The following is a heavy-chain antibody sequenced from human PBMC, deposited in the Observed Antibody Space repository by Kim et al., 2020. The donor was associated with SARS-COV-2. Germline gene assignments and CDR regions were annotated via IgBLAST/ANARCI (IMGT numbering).Heavy chain of an antibody. CDR3: SPTGSGWYWGY. Sequence: GGSLRLSCAASGFTFSSYSMNWVRQAPGKGLEWVAYISSSSSTIYYADSVKGRFTIPRDNAKNSLYLKMNSLRAEDTAVYYCSPTGSGWYWGYWGQGTLVTVSS. J-gene: IGHJ4*02. CDR1: GFTFSSYS. CDR2: ISSSSSTI. D-gene: IGHD6-19*01. V-gene: IGHV3-48*04.